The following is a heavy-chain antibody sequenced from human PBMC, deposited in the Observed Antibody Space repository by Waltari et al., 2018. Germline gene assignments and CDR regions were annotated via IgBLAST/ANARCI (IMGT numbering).Heavy chain of an antibody. D-gene: IGHD1-26*01. CDR2: INTNTGNP. CDR3: ARGGGTFSKPQYFDS. CDR1: GYIFTTYG. V-gene: IGHV7-4-1*02. Sequence: QVQLVQSVSELQKSGASVKVSCKASGYIFTTYGINWVRQAPGQGLEWMGWINTNTGNPTYVQGFTGRFVFSLDTSVSTAYLQISSLKAEDSAIYYCARGGGTFSKPQYFDSWGQGTRVTVSS. J-gene: IGHJ4*02.